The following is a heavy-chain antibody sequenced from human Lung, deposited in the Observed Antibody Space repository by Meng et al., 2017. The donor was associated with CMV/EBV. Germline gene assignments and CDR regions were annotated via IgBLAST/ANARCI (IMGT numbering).Heavy chain of an antibody. CDR3: ARHAGFGELWDAFDI. CDR2: IYYSGST. CDR1: GGSISSSSYY. Sequence: SETLSLTCTVSGGSISSSSYYWGWIRQPPGKGLEWIGSIYYSGSTYYNPSLKSRVTISVDTSKNQFSLKLSSVTAADTAVYYCARHAGFGELWDAFDIWGQGTMVTVSS. J-gene: IGHJ3*02. D-gene: IGHD3-10*01. V-gene: IGHV4-39*01.